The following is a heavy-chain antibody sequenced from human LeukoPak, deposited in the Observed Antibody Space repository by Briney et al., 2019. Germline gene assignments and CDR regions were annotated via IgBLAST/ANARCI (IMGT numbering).Heavy chain of an antibody. D-gene: IGHD3-22*01. Sequence: SETLSLTCTVSGGFISSSNYYWSWIPQPPGKGLEWNGSNYYSRSTYYNPSLKSRVTISVDTSKHQFSLNLSSVTAADAAVYYCARVYYDSSGYYQICYFDYWGQGTLVTVSS. CDR2: NYYSRST. V-gene: IGHV4-39*01. CDR1: GGFISSSNYY. J-gene: IGHJ4*02. CDR3: ARVYYDSSGYYQICYFDY.